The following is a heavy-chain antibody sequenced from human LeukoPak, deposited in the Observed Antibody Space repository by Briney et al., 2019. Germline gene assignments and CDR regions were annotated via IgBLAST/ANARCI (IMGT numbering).Heavy chain of an antibody. J-gene: IGHJ4*02. V-gene: IGHV1-46*01. Sequence: ASVKVSCKASGYTFTSYYMHWVRQAPGQGLEWMGIINPSGGSTSYAQKFQGRVTMTGDTSTSTVYMELSSLRSEDTAVYYCARALRGYSGSLAYFDYWGQGTLVTVSS. D-gene: IGHD1-26*01. CDR2: INPSGGST. CDR1: GYTFTSYY. CDR3: ARALRGYSGSLAYFDY.